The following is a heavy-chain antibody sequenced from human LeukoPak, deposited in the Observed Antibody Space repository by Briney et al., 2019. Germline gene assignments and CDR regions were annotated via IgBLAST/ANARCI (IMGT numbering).Heavy chain of an antibody. D-gene: IGHD5-24*01. Sequence: PGGSLRLSCAASGITFDDYGMTWVRQAPGKGLEWVSGINWNGGSTGYADSVKGRFTISRDNAKNSLYLQMNSLRAEDTAFYYCARAMADNYHYGMDVWGQGTTVTVSS. CDR2: INWNGGST. CDR1: GITFDDYG. CDR3: ARAMADNYHYGMDV. J-gene: IGHJ6*02. V-gene: IGHV3-20*04.